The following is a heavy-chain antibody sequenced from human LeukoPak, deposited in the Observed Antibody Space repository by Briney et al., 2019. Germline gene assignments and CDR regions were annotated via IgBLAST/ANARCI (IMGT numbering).Heavy chain of an antibody. CDR1: GFTFSSYS. V-gene: IGHV3-21*01. D-gene: IGHD2-15*01. CDR2: ISSSSSYI. CDR3: ARDGPSGVAHEFDY. J-gene: IGHJ4*02. Sequence: PGGSLRLSCAASGFTFSSYSMNWVRQAPGKGLEWVSSISSSSSYIYYADSVKGRFTISRDNAKNSLYLQMNSLRAEDTAVYYCARDGPSGVAHEFDYWGQGSLVTVSS.